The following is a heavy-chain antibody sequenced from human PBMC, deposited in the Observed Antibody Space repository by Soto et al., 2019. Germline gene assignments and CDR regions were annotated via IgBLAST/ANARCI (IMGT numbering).Heavy chain of an antibody. CDR3: AKDLSYCSGGSCYQHDGSDN. J-gene: IGHJ4*02. CDR2: ISFDGTNK. D-gene: IGHD2-15*01. Sequence: QVQLVESGGGGVQPGGSLRLSCAASGFTFCNYAMHWVRQAPGKGLEWVAIISFDGTNKFYTDSVKGRFTISRDNSKNTLFLEMSSLRAEDTAVYFCAKDLSYCSGGSCYQHDGSDNWGQGTLVTVSS. V-gene: IGHV3-30*18. CDR1: GFTFCNYA.